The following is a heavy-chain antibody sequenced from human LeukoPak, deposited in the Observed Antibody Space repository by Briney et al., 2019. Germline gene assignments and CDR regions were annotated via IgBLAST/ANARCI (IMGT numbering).Heavy chain of an antibody. V-gene: IGHV3-30*02. CDR3: ARDKTLVQYYLDY. J-gene: IGHJ4*02. CDR2: IRYDGSNK. CDR1: GFTFSSYC. Sequence: GGSLRLSCAASGFTFSSYCMHWVRQAPGKGLEWVAFIRYDGSNKYYADSVKGRFTISRDNSKNTLYLQMNSLRAEDTAVYYCARDKTLVQYYLDYWGQGTLVTVSS. D-gene: IGHD6-13*01.